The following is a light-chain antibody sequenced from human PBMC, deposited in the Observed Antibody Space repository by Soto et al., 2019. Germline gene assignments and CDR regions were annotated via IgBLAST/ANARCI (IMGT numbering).Light chain of an antibody. CDR2: DES. Sequence: IQMTQSQSSLSPSVGDRVTITCQASQHVSNYLNWYQQKLGKDPKILIYDESNLEPGVPSRFSGSGSGTYFSFTISSLQPEEFATDYCQQYSHLITVGQGTRLEIK. V-gene: IGKV1-33*01. CDR3: QQYSHLIT. CDR1: QHVSNY. J-gene: IGKJ5*01.